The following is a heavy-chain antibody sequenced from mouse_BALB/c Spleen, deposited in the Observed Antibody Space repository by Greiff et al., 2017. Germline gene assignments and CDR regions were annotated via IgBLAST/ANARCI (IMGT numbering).Heavy chain of an antibody. D-gene: IGHD2-1*01. Sequence: EVQLVESGGGLVKPGGSLKLSCAASGFTFSDYYMYWVRQTPEKRLEWVATISDGGSYTYYPDSVKGRFTISRDNAKNNLYLQMSSLKSEDTAMYYCARDSYGNPDYWGQGTTLTVSS. V-gene: IGHV5-4*02. CDR3: ARDSYGNPDY. J-gene: IGHJ2*01. CDR1: GFTFSDYY. CDR2: ISDGGSYT.